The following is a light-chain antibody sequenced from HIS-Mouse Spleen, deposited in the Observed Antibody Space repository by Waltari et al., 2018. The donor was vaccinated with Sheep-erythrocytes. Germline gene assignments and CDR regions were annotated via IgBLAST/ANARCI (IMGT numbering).Light chain of an antibody. V-gene: IGLV2-14*03. J-gene: IGLJ1*01. CDR1: SSDVGGYNY. Sequence: QSALTQPASVSGSPGQSIPLPCTGTSSDVGGYNYVSWYQQHPGKAPKLMIYHVSNRPSGVSNRFSGSKSGNTASLTISGLQAEEEADYYCSSYTSSSTLVFGTGTKVTVL. CDR2: HVS. CDR3: SSYTSSSTLV.